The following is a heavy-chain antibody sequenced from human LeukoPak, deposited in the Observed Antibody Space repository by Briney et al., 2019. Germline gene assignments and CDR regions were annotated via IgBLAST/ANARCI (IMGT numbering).Heavy chain of an antibody. Sequence: GGSLRLSCAASGFTFSSYAMSWVRQAPGKGLGWVSAISGSGGSTYYADSVKGRFTISRDNSKNTLYLQMNSLRAEDTAVYYCARDSSYYGDYEDYWGQGTLVTVSS. CDR1: GFTFSSYA. D-gene: IGHD4-17*01. CDR2: ISGSGGST. J-gene: IGHJ4*02. CDR3: ARDSSYYGDYEDY. V-gene: IGHV3-23*01.